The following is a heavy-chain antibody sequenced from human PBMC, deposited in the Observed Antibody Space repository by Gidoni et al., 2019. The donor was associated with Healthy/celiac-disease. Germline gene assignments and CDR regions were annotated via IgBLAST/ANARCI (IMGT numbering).Heavy chain of an antibody. CDR3: ARGVRKSGGYYGMDV. D-gene: IGHD3-10*01. Sequence: EVQLVESGGGLVQPGGSLRLSCAASGFTFSSYWMHWVRQAPGKGLVWVSRINSDGSSTSYADSVKGRFTISRDNAKNTLYLQMNSLRAEDTAVYYCARGVRKSGGYYGMDVWGQGTTVTVSS. CDR2: INSDGSST. CDR1: GFTFSSYW. J-gene: IGHJ6*02. V-gene: IGHV3-74*01.